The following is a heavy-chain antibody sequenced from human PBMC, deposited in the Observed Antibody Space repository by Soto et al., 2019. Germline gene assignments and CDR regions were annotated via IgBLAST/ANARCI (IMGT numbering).Heavy chain of an antibody. Sequence: GASVKFSCKTSSYTFTSYFITWVRKAPGQGLECVGWISAYNGNTNYGKMIQGRVTLTTXPXXSXXXLXLXXLRXDDTAVYFCARPNYSAGRDVWRPVTTVTVSS. V-gene: IGHV1-18*01. CDR3: ARPNYSAGRDV. J-gene: IGHJ6*01. CDR1: SYTFTSYF. CDR2: ISAYNGNT.